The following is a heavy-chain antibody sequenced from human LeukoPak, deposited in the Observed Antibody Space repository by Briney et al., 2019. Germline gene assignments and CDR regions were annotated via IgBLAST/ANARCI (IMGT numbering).Heavy chain of an antibody. CDR2: IYTSGST. D-gene: IGHD2-15*01. J-gene: IGHJ6*03. CDR3: ARASLAPGSRYYYYYMDV. V-gene: IGHV4-4*07. Sequence: SETLSLTCTVSGGSISSYYWSWIRQPAGKGLEWIGRIYTSGSTNYNPSLKSRVTMSVDTSKNQFSLKLSSVTAADTAVYYCARASLAPGSRYYYYYMDVWGKGTTVTVSS. CDR1: GGSISSYY.